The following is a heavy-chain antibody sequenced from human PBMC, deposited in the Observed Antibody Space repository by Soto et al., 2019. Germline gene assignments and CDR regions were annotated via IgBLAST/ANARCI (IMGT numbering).Heavy chain of an antibody. D-gene: IGHD3-3*01. CDR2: IYTSGST. CDR1: GGSISSYY. V-gene: IGHV4-4*07. CDR3: AREREYDFWSGYKNWFDP. Sequence: QVQLQESCPGLVKPSETLSLTCTVSGGSISSYYWSWIRQPAGKGLEWIGRIYTSGSTNYNPSLKSRVTMSVDTSKNQFSLKLSSVTAADTAVYYCAREREYDFWSGYKNWFDPWGQGTLVTVSS. J-gene: IGHJ5*02.